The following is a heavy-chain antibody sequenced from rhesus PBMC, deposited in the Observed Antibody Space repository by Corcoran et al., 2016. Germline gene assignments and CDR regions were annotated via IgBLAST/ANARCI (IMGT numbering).Heavy chain of an antibody. Sequence: QVQLQESGPGLVKPSETLSLTCAVSGYSISSGYYWGWIRQHPGTGLEWIGRIYGSGGSNYLNPSLKSRVTLSVCTSKNQLSLKLSSVTAADTAVYYCARVGSSWSEWDTVGTEWYFDLWGPGTPITISS. D-gene: IGHD5-42*01. V-gene: IGHV4S14*01. CDR2: IYGSGGSN. CDR1: GYSISSGYY. CDR3: ARVGSSWSEWDTVGTEWYFDL. J-gene: IGHJ2*01.